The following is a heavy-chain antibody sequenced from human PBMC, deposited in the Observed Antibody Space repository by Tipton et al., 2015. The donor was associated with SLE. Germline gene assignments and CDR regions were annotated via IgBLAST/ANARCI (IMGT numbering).Heavy chain of an antibody. Sequence: TLSLTCTVSGGSISSHYWSWIRQPPGKGLEWIGDINHSGSTNYNPSLKSRVTISVDTSKNQFSLKLSFVTAADTAVYSCARILELSLSAFDAWGQGTIVTVSS. J-gene: IGHJ3*01. CDR2: INHSGST. D-gene: IGHD1-7*01. CDR1: GGSISSHY. CDR3: ARILELSLSAFDA. V-gene: IGHV4-34*01.